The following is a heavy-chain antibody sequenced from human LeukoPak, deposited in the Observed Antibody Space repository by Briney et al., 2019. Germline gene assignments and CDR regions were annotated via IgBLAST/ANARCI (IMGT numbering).Heavy chain of an antibody. CDR1: GGSIGSSRYY. CDR2: INQDGSQK. CDR3: AKDRYSSGWRPDY. D-gene: IGHD6-19*01. Sequence: ETLSLTCTVSGGSIGSSRYYWGWIRQTPGKGLEWVANINQDGSQKFYVDSVKGRFTTSRDNANNSLYLQMNSLRAEDTAVYYCAKDRYSSGWRPDYWGQGTLVTVSS. V-gene: IGHV3-7*01. J-gene: IGHJ4*02.